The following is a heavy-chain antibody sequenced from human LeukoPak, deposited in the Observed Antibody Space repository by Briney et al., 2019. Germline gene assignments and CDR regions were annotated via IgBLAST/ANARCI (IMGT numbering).Heavy chain of an antibody. CDR1: GYTFTSYD. D-gene: IGHD6-13*01. Sequence: ASVKVSCKASGYTFTSYDINWVRQATGQGLEWMGWMNPNSGNTGYAQKFQGRVTMTRNTSISTAYMELSSLRSEDTAVYYCARGARRMGWAAAAHYYYYGMDVWGQGTTVTVSS. CDR3: ARGARRMGWAAAAHYYYYGMDV. J-gene: IGHJ6*02. CDR2: MNPNSGNT. V-gene: IGHV1-8*01.